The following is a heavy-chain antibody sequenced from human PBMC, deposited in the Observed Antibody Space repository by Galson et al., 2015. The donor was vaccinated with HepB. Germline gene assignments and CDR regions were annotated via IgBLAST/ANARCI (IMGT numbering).Heavy chain of an antibody. CDR3: ARHVSGRFYFDF. J-gene: IGHJ4*02. V-gene: IGHV6-1*01. Sequence: CAISGDSVSGKSVAWNWIRQSSSRGLEWLGRTYFRSQWSTDYAASVEGRVTINSDTSRNQFSLHLSSVTPDDTAVYYCARHVSGRFYFDFWGQGTLVTVSS. CDR1: GDSVSGKSVA. D-gene: IGHD3-10*01. CDR2: TYFRSQWST.